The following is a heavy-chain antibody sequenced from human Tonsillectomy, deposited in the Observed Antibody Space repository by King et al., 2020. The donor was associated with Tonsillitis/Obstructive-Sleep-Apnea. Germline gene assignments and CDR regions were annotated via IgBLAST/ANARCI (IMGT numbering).Heavy chain of an antibody. V-gene: IGHV3-49*04. J-gene: IGHJ3*02. CDR2: IRSKAYGGTT. Sequence: VQLVESGGGLVQPGRSLRLSCTASGFTFGDYAMSWVRQAPGKGLEWVGFIRSKAYGGTTEYAASVKGRFTISRDDSKSIAYLQMNSLKTEDTAVYYCTKLRKEVLWFGGPPPPIWGQGTMVTVSS. CDR3: TKLRKEVLWFGGPPPPI. D-gene: IGHD3-10*01. CDR1: GFTFGDYA.